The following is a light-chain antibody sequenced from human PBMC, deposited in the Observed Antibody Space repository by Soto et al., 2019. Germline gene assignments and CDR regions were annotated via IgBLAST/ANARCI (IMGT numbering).Light chain of an antibody. J-gene: IGLJ2*01. CDR3: QTWDIGARVV. CDR2: LSSDGSH. Sequence: QLVLTQSPSASASLGASVKLTCTLSSGHSSYAIAWHQQQPEKGPRYLMKLSSDGSHSKGDGIPDRFSGSSSGAVRYLTISSLQSEDEADYYCQTWDIGARVVFGGGPKLTVL. V-gene: IGLV4-69*01. CDR1: SGHSSYA.